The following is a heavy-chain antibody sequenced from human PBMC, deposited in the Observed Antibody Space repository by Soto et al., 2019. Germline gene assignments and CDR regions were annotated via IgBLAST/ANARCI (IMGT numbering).Heavy chain of an antibody. D-gene: IGHD6-13*01. CDR3: ARESRSAAGTVEY. CDR2: IYASGNT. V-gene: IGHV4-4*07. CDR1: GASISNYY. Sequence: QVQLQESGPGLVKPSETLSLTCTVSGASISNYYWSWIRQPAGKGLEWIGRIYASGNTNYNPSLKSRVTMSVDTSKNQFSLNLNSVPAADTAVYYCARESRSAAGTVEYWGQGTLVTVSS. J-gene: IGHJ4*02.